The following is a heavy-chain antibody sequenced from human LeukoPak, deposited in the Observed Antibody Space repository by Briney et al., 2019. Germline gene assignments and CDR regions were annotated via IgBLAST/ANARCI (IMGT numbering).Heavy chain of an antibody. V-gene: IGHV3-30*02. CDR3: AKSAVRDYASGVDYFDY. Sequence: PGGSLRLSCAASGFTFSTYGIRWVRQAPGKGLEWVAFIRFDGAYKHTANSVKGRFTISRDNAQNTVYLYMNTLRTEDTAVYYCAKSAVRDYASGVDYFDYWGQGTLVSVSS. D-gene: IGHD3-10*01. CDR1: GFTFSTYG. J-gene: IGHJ4*02. CDR2: IRFDGAYK.